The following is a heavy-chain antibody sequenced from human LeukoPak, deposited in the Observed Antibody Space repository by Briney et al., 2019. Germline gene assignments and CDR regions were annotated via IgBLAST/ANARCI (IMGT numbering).Heavy chain of an antibody. CDR3: ARAPSEIGGYYPEYFRH. V-gene: IGHV3-23*01. J-gene: IGHJ1*01. CDR1: RLYA. D-gene: IGHD3-22*01. Sequence: GGSLRLSCVRLYAMNWVRQAPGKGLEWVSSISGAGTSTYYADSVKGRFTLSRDNAKNTVSLQMNSLRAEDTGVYYCARAPSEIGGYYPEYFRHWGQGTLVTVSS. CDR2: ISGAGTST.